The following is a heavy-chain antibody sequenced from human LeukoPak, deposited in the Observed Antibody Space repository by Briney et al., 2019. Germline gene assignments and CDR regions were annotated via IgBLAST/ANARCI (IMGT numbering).Heavy chain of an antibody. V-gene: IGHV4-59*08. D-gene: IGHD5-18*01. CDR3: VRVYIYGRSYFDY. CDR1: GGSLSNYF. Sequence: SETLSLTCTVSGGSLSNYFWTWIRQPPGKGLECVGYMYYSDSTTYNPSLKSRVTVSVDTSKNQFSLHLTSVTAADTAVYYCVRVYIYGRSYFDYWGQGTLVTVSS. J-gene: IGHJ4*02. CDR2: MYYSDST.